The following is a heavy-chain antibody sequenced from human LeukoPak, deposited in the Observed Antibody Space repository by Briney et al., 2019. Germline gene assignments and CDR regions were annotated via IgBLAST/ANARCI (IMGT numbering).Heavy chain of an antibody. Sequence: ASVKVSCKASGYTFTGYYMHWVRQAPGQGLEWMGWINPNSGGTNYAQKFQGRVTMTRDTSISTAYMELSRLRSDDTAVYYCARMRWLQFGVRDHYYYYMDVWGKGTTVTISS. CDR2: INPNSGGT. CDR1: GYTFTGYY. J-gene: IGHJ6*03. V-gene: IGHV1-2*02. D-gene: IGHD5-24*01. CDR3: ARMRWLQFGVRDHYYYYMDV.